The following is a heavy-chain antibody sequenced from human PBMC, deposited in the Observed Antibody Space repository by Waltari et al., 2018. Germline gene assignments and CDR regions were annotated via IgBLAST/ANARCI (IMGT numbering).Heavy chain of an antibody. CDR3: ARCIRVATRHIDY. Sequence: QLQLQESGPGLVKPSETLSLTCTVSGGSISSSSYYWGWIRQPPGKGLEGIGSIYYSGCTYYNPSLKSRVTISVDTSKNQFSLKLSSVTAADTAVYYCARCIRVATRHIDYWGQGTLVTVSS. CDR1: GGSISSSSYY. V-gene: IGHV4-39*01. J-gene: IGHJ4*02. D-gene: IGHD5-12*01. CDR2: IYYSGCT.